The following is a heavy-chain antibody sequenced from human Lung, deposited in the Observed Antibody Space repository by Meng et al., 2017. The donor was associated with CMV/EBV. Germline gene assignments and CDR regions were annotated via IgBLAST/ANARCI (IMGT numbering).Heavy chain of an antibody. Sequence: SVXVSXXASGGTFSSYAFSWVRQAPGQGLEWMGGIIPVFAIANYAQKFQGRITITTDESTSTAYMELSSLRSEDTAVYYCARDRTGDCSSTSCYNYYYYYGMDVWGKGTXVTVAS. CDR1: GGTFSSYA. CDR2: IIPVFAIA. V-gene: IGHV1-69*05. J-gene: IGHJ6*04. CDR3: ARDRTGDCSSTSCYNYYYYYGMDV. D-gene: IGHD2-2*02.